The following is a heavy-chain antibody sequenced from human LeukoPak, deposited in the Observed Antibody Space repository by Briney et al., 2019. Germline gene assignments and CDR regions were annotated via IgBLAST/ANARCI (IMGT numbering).Heavy chain of an antibody. Sequence: PGGSLRLSCAGSGFTLSSNWMHWVRHAPGKGLVWVARFYSDGSRTNYADSVKGRFTICGDNAKNTHYLQMNSLRAEDTAVYYCTRSGRGGAFDIWGQGTMVTVSS. V-gene: IGHV3-74*01. J-gene: IGHJ3*02. CDR2: FYSDGSRT. CDR1: GFTLSSNW. CDR3: TRSGRGGAFDI. D-gene: IGHD1-26*01.